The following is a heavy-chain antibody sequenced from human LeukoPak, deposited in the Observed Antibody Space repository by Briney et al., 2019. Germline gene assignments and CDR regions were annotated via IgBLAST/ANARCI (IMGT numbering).Heavy chain of an antibody. J-gene: IGHJ4*02. Sequence: GGSLRLSCAASGFTFSNGWMSWVRQAPGKGLEWVGRIKSKSERGTTDYAAPVKGRFTISRDGSTNTVYLHMNSLKTEDTAVYFCTSNLYCSTSSCYILDNWGQGTLVAVSP. V-gene: IGHV3-15*01. CDR3: TSNLYCSTSSCYILDN. CDR2: IKSKSERGTT. CDR1: GFTFSNGW. D-gene: IGHD2-2*02.